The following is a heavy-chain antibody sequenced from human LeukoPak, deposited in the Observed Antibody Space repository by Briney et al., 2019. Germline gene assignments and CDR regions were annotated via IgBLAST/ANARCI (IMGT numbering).Heavy chain of an antibody. Sequence: GGSLRLSCAASGFTFSSYAMTWVRQAPGKGREWVSVISDSGADTYYTDSVKGRFTISRDSSKNTLYLQMNSLRAEDTAVYYCAKMGWTAYDYTNYWGQGTLVTVSS. CDR2: ISDSGADT. D-gene: IGHD5-12*01. V-gene: IGHV3-23*01. CDR3: AKMGWTAYDYTNY. J-gene: IGHJ4*02. CDR1: GFTFSSYA.